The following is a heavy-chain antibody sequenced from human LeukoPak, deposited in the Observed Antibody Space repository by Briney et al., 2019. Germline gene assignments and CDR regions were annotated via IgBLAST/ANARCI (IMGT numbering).Heavy chain of an antibody. Sequence: SVKVSCKASGGTFSSYAISWVRQAPGQGLEWMGGIIPIFGTANYAQKFQGRVTITADESTSTAYMELSSLRSEDTAVYYCARAGGYCSGGSCYYDYWGQGTLVTVSS. CDR3: ARAGGYCSGGSCYYDY. V-gene: IGHV1-69*13. CDR2: IIPIFGTA. CDR1: GGTFSSYA. J-gene: IGHJ4*02. D-gene: IGHD2-15*01.